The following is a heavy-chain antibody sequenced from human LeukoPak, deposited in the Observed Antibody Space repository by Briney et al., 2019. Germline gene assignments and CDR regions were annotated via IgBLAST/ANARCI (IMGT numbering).Heavy chain of an antibody. J-gene: IGHJ4*02. Sequence: GGSLRLSCAASGFTFSDYYMSWIRQAPGKGLEWVSYISSSGSTIYYADSVKGRFTISRDNAKNSLYLQMNSLRAEDTAVYYCARDKEVGYVDYFDYWGQGTLVTVSS. CDR2: ISSSGSTI. CDR3: ARDKEVGYVDYFDY. CDR1: GFTFSDYY. V-gene: IGHV3-11*01. D-gene: IGHD5-12*01.